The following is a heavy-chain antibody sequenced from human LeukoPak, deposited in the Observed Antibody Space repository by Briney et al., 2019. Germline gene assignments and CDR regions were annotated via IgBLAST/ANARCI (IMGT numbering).Heavy chain of an antibody. Sequence: GGSLRLSCAASGFTFSSYSMNWVRQAPGKGLEWVSSISSSSSYIYYADSVKGRFTISRDNAKNSLYLQMNSLRAEDTAVYYCARGYCSSTSCYVDAFDIWGQGTMVIVSS. J-gene: IGHJ3*02. CDR1: GFTFSSYS. V-gene: IGHV3-21*01. CDR3: ARGYCSSTSCYVDAFDI. CDR2: ISSSSSYI. D-gene: IGHD2-2*01.